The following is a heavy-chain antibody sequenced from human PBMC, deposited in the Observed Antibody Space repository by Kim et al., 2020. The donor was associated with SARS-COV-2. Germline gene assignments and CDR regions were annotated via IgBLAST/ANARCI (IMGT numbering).Heavy chain of an antibody. CDR2: IWFDGINK. Sequence: GGSLRLSCAASGFTFNNCGMHWVRHAPGKGLEWVALIWFDGINKYYADSVKGRFTISRDNSKNTLYLQMNSLRVEDTAVYYCAREITASGTNSPFDYWGQGTLVTVSS. J-gene: IGHJ4*02. CDR1: GFTFNNCG. CDR3: AREITASGTNSPFDY. D-gene: IGHD6-13*01. V-gene: IGHV3-33*01.